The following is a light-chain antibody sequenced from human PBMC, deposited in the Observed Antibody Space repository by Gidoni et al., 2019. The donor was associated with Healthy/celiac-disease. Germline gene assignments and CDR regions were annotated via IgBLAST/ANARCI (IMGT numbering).Light chain of an antibody. J-gene: IGKJ3*01. Sequence: IVLTQSPATLSLSPGERATLSCRASQRVSSYLAWYQQKPGQAPRLLIYDASNRATGIPARFSGSGSGTDFTLTISSLEPEDFAVYYCQQRSNWLTFGPGTKVEIK. V-gene: IGKV3-11*01. CDR1: QRVSSY. CDR3: QQRSNWLT. CDR2: DAS.